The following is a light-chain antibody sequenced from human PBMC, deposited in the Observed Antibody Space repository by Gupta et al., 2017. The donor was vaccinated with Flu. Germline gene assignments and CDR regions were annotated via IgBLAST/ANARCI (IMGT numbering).Light chain of an antibody. V-gene: IGKV1-39*01. CDR2: GAS. CDR1: QSFTTY. J-gene: IGKJ2*02. CDR3: QQSYSTPCT. Sequence: DIQVTQSPSSVSVSVGDRVTITCRASQSFTTYLNWYQQKPGRAPKLLIYGASNLQSGVPSRFSGSGSGTDFTFTISSLQPEDFATYYCQQSYSTPCTFGQGTKLEI.